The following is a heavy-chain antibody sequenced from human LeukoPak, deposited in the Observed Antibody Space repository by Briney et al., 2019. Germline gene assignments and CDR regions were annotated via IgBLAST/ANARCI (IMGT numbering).Heavy chain of an antibody. J-gene: IGHJ4*02. CDR3: AGSYYNVFDY. Sequence: GGSLRLSCAASGFTFSSYAMSWVRQAPGKGLEWVSSISGNGGYTYHADSVKGRFTISRDNSKNTLYLQMNSLRAEDTAVYYCAGSYYNVFDYWGQGTLVTVSS. CDR1: GFTFSSYA. V-gene: IGHV3-23*01. D-gene: IGHD3-10*01. CDR2: ISGNGGYT.